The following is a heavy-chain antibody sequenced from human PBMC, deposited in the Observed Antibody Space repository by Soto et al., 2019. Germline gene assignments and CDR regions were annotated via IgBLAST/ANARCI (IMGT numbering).Heavy chain of an antibody. CDR2: ISASSHDT. J-gene: IGHJ4*02. V-gene: IGHV3-23*01. Sequence: GGSLRLSCGASGFTFSSYAIGWGRQAPGKGLEWVSTISASSHDTYYADSVKGRFTISRDNSKNTLYVQMNSLRAEDTAIYYCAKFRITMVRGVTIDSWGQGTLVTVSS. CDR1: GFTFSSYA. CDR3: AKFRITMVRGVTIDS. D-gene: IGHD3-10*01.